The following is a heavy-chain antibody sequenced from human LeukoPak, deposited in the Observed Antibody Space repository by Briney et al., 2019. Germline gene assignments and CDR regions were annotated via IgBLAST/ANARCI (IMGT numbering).Heavy chain of an antibody. CDR3: ARTGGPAAILT. CDR2: IYYSGST. D-gene: IGHD2-2*02. Sequence: PSETLSLTCTVSGYSISSGYYWSWIRQPPGKGLERIGYIYYSGSTNYNPSLKSRVTISVDTSKNQFSLKLSSVTAADTAVYYCARTGGPAAILTWGQGTLVTVSS. J-gene: IGHJ5*02. V-gene: IGHV4-61*01. CDR1: GYSISSGYY.